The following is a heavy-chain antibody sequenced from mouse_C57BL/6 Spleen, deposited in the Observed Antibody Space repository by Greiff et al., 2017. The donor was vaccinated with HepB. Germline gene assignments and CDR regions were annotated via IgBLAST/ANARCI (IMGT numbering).Heavy chain of an antibody. CDR3: AREGFYYGNYYAMDY. CDR2: INPGSGGT. V-gene: IGHV1-54*01. D-gene: IGHD2-1*01. J-gene: IGHJ4*01. CDR1: GYAFTNYS. Sequence: QVQLQQSGAELVRPGTSVKVSCKASGYAFTNYSIEWVKQRPGQGLEWIGVINPGSGGTNYNEKFKGKATLTADKSSSTAYMQLSSLTSEDSAVYFCAREGFYYGNYYAMDYWGQGTSVTVSS.